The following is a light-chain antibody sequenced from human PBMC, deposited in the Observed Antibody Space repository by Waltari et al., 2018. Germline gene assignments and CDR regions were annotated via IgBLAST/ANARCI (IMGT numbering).Light chain of an antibody. V-gene: IGLV4-69*01. Sequence: QLMLTQSPSASASLGASVKLTCTLSSGHSNYPIAWHQQQPEKGPRYLMTVNSYGSHIKGDGIPCRFSGSGSGAARYLTISSLQSEDETDYYCQTGGFGIWVFGGGTKLTVL. CDR1: SGHSNYP. CDR3: QTGGFGIWV. J-gene: IGLJ3*02. CDR2: VNSYGSH.